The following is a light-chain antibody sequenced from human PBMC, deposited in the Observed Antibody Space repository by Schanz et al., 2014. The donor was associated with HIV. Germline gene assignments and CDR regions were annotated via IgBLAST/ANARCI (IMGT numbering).Light chain of an antibody. CDR2: EVI. CDR3: QSYDSSLSVVV. J-gene: IGLJ2*01. V-gene: IGLV2-14*01. CDR1: SSDVGGYNH. Sequence: QFALTQPASVSGSPGQSITISCTGTSSDVGGYNHVSWYQQHPGKAPKLMIYEVIKRPSGVPDRFSGSKSGTSASLAITGLQAEDEADYYCQSYDSSLSVVVFGGGTKLTVL.